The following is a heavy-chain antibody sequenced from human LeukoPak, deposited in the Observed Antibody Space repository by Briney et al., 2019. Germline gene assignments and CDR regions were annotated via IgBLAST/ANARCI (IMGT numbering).Heavy chain of an antibody. J-gene: IGHJ6*02. V-gene: IGHV1-2*02. CDR2: INPNSGGT. CDR1: GYTFTGYY. CDR3: ARSSSYYGSGRTSYGMDV. D-gene: IGHD3-10*01. Sequence: ASVKVSCKASGYTFTGYYMHWVRQAPGQGLEWMGWINPNSGGTKYSQKFQGRVTITRDTSASTAYMELSSLKASDTAMYYCARSSSYYGSGRTSYGMDVWGQGTTVTVSS.